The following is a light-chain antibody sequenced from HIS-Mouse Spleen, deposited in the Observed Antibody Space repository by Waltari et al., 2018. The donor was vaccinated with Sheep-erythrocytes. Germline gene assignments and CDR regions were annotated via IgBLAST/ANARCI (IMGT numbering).Light chain of an antibody. V-gene: IGLV2-23*01. CDR2: EGS. CDR1: SSDVGGYNY. Sequence: QSALTQPRSVSGSPGQSVTISCIGTSSDVGGYNYVSWYQQHPGKAPKLMIYEGSKRPSGVSNRFSGSKSGNTASLTISGLQAEDEADYYCCSYAGSSTPWVFGGGTKLTVL. J-gene: IGLJ3*02. CDR3: CSYAGSSTPWV.